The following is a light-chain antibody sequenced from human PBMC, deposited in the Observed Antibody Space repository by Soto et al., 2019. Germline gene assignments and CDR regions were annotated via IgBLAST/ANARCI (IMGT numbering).Light chain of an antibody. CDR2: GAS. Sequence: EIVLTQSPGTLSLSPGERATLSCRASQSVSSSYLAWYQQKPGQAPRLLIYGASSRATGIPDRFSGSGSGTDFILTISRLEPEGFAVYYCQQYGSSPRTFGQGTKVEIK. V-gene: IGKV3-20*01. CDR1: QSVSSSY. J-gene: IGKJ1*01. CDR3: QQYGSSPRT.